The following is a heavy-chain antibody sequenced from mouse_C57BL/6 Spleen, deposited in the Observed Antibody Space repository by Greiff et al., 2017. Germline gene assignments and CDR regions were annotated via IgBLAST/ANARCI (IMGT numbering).Heavy chain of an antibody. V-gene: IGHV5-15*01. CDR3: ARHEARGAMDY. CDR2: ISNLAYSI. D-gene: IGHD3-1*01. Sequence: EVHLVESGGGLVQPGGSLKLSCAASGFTFSDYGMAWVRQAPRKGPEWVAFISNLAYSIYYADTVTGRFTISRENAKNTLYLEMSSLRSEDTAMYYCARHEARGAMDYWGQGTSVTVSS. J-gene: IGHJ4*01. CDR1: GFTFSDYG.